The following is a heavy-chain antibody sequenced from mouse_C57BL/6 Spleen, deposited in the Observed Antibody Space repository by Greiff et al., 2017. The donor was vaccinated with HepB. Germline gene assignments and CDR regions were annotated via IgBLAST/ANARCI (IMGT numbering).Heavy chain of an antibody. D-gene: IGHD2-2*01. CDR1: GFTFSSYA. V-gene: IGHV5-4*01. Sequence: EVQGVESGGGLVKPGGSLKLSCAASGFTFSSYAMSWVRQTPEKRLEWVATISDGGSYTYYPDNVKGRFTISRDNAKNNLYLQMSHLKSEDTAMYYCARLWLRRLYYYAMDYWGQGTSVTVSS. CDR2: ISDGGSYT. CDR3: ARLWLRRLYYYAMDY. J-gene: IGHJ4*01.